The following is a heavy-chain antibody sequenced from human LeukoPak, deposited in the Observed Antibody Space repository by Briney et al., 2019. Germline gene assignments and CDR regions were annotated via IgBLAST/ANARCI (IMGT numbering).Heavy chain of an antibody. Sequence: GGSLRLSCAGSGFTVSRNYMSWIRQAPGKGLEWVSAIYSAGSTYYADSVKGRFTISRDNSKNTLYLQMNSLRAEDTAVYYCARDLHYGSGSYYAYYFDYWGQGTLVTVSS. D-gene: IGHD3-10*01. CDR2: IYSAGST. V-gene: IGHV3-66*02. CDR3: ARDLHYGSGSYYAYYFDY. J-gene: IGHJ4*02. CDR1: GFTVSRNY.